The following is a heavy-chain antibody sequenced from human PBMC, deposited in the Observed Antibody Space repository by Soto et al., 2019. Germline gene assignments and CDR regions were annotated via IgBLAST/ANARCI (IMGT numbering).Heavy chain of an antibody. CDR3: ARGYCSSTSCPKTIYYYGMDV. CDR1: GYSFTSYW. V-gene: IGHV5-51*01. CDR2: IYPGDSDT. Sequence: GESLKISCKGSGYSFTSYWIGWVRQMPGKGLEWMGIIYPGDSDTRYSPSFQGQVTISADKSISTAYLQWSSLKASDTAMYYCARGYCSSTSCPKTIYYYGMDVWGQGTTVTVSS. D-gene: IGHD2-2*01. J-gene: IGHJ6*02.